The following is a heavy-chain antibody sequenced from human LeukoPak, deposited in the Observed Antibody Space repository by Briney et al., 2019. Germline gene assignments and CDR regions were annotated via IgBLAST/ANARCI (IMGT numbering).Heavy chain of an antibody. CDR3: ARVVGGSYYYFDY. J-gene: IGHJ4*02. Sequence: SETLSLTCAVYGGSFSGYYWSWIRQPPGKGLEWIGEINHSGSTNYNPSLKSRVTISVDTSKNQFSLKLSSVTAADTAVYYCARVVGGSYYYFDYWGQGTLVTASS. D-gene: IGHD1-26*01. V-gene: IGHV4-34*01. CDR1: GGSFSGYY. CDR2: INHSGST.